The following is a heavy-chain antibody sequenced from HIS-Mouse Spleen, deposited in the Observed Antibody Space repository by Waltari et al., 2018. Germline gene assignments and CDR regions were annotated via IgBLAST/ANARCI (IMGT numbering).Heavy chain of an antibody. CDR1: GFTFSSFG. CDR3: AKGGLMVYAIGDY. Sequence: QVQLVESGGGVVQPGRSLRLSWAASGFTFSSFGMHWVRQAPGKGLEWVAVIWYDGSNKYYADSVKGRFTISRDNSKNTLYLQMNSLRAEDTAVYYCAKGGLMVYAIGDYWGQGTLVTVSS. J-gene: IGHJ4*02. D-gene: IGHD2-8*01. V-gene: IGHV3-33*06. CDR2: IWYDGSNK.